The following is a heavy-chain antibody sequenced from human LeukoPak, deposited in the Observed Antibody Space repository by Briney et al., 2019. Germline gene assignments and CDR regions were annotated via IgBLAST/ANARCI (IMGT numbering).Heavy chain of an antibody. CDR3: ASVIYGDYEDYFDY. V-gene: IGHV3-30*02. J-gene: IGHJ4*02. CDR1: RFTFSSYG. Sequence: GGSLRLSCAASRFTFSSYGMHWVRQAPGKGLEWVAFIRYDGSNKYYADSVKGRFTISRDNSKNTLYLQMNSLRAEDTAVYYCASVIYGDYEDYFDYWGQGTLVTVSS. CDR2: IRYDGSNK. D-gene: IGHD4-17*01.